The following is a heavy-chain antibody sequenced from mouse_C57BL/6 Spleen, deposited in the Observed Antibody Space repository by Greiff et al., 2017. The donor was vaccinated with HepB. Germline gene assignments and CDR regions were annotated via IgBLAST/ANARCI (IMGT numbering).Heavy chain of an antibody. CDR2: INPSSGYT. Sequence: QVQLQQSGAELAKPGASVKLSCKASGYTFTSYWMHWVKQRPGQGLEWIGYINPSSGYTKYNQKFKDKATLTADKSSSTAYMQLSSLTYEDSAVYYCARRPVVADYAMDYWGQGTSVTVSS. CDR3: ARRPVVADYAMDY. D-gene: IGHD1-1*01. V-gene: IGHV1-7*01. CDR1: GYTFTSYW. J-gene: IGHJ4*01.